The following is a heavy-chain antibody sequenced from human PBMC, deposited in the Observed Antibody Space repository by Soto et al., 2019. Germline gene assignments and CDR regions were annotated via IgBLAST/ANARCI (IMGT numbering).Heavy chain of an antibody. CDR1: GYTFTAYY. V-gene: IGHV1-2*02. CDR3: ARGDSTDCSNGVCAFFYNHDMDV. Sequence: ASVKVSCKASGYTFTAYYIHWVRQAPGQGLEWMGWISPNSGDTNYAQKFQGRVTMTTDTSISTASMELTRLTSDDTAIYYCARGDSTDCSNGVCAFFYNHDMDVWGQGTTVTVSS. D-gene: IGHD2-8*01. CDR2: ISPNSGDT. J-gene: IGHJ6*02.